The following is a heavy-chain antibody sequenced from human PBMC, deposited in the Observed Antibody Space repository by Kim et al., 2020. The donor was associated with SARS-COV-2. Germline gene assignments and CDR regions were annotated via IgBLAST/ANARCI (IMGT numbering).Heavy chain of an antibody. CDR2: ISAYNGNT. D-gene: IGHD2-2*02. J-gene: IGHJ4*02. CDR1: GYTFTSYG. CDR3: ARDLIVVVPAAIGY. V-gene: IGHV1-18*01. Sequence: ASVKVSCKASGYTFTSYGISWVRQAPGQGLEWMGWISAYNGNTNYAQKLQGRVTMTTDTSTSTAYMELRSLRSDDTAVYYCARDLIVVVPAAIGYWGQGTLVTVSS.